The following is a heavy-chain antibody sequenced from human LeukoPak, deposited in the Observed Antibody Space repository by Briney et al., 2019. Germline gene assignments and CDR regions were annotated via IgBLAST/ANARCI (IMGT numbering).Heavy chain of an antibody. CDR2: MNPNSGNT. D-gene: IGHD6-13*01. V-gene: IGHV1-8*03. CDR1: GYTFTSYD. CDR3: ARVSYSSSWFYYYYYMDV. Sequence: ASVKVSCTASGYTFTSYDINWVRQATGQGLEWMGWMNPNSGNTGYAQKFQGRVTITRNTSISTAYMELSSLRSEDTAVYYCARVSYSSSWFYYYYYMDVWGKGTTVTVSS. J-gene: IGHJ6*03.